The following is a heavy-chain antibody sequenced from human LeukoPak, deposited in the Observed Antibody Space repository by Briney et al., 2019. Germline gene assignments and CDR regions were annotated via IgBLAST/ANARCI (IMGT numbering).Heavy chain of an antibody. D-gene: IGHD5-24*01. Sequence: PGGSLRLSCAASGFTFSSYAMHWVRQAPGKGLERVAVISYDGSNKYYADSVKGRFTISRDNSKNTLYLQMNSLRAEDTAVYYCARAEMATYYFDYWGQGTLVTVSS. CDR2: ISYDGSNK. CDR3: ARAEMATYYFDY. CDR1: GFTFSSYA. V-gene: IGHV3-30-3*01. J-gene: IGHJ4*02.